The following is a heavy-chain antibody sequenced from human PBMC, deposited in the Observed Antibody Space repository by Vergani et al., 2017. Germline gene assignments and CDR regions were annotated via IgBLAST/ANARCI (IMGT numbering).Heavy chain of an antibody. D-gene: IGHD5-12*01. CDR2: ISGSGGST. CDR1: GFTFNHYA. Sequence: EVQLLESGGDLVQPGGSLRLSCAASGFTFNHYAMNWVRQAPGKGLEWVSGISGSGGSTYYAVSVKCRFTISRDSSKNTLYLQMNSLSAGDTAVYYCAKANPRNSGYDYLYYYHAMDVWGQGTTVTVSS. J-gene: IGHJ6*02. V-gene: IGHV3-23*01. CDR3: AKANPRNSGYDYLYYYHAMDV.